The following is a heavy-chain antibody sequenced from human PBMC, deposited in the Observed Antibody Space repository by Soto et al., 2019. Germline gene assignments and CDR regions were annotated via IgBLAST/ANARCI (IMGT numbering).Heavy chain of an antibody. J-gene: IGHJ6*02. CDR1: GFDASVNY. Sequence: EVQLVESGGTLVQPGGSLRLSCAASGFDASVNYMAWVRQAPGKGLEWVSTINAGGNTFYADSVKGSFTISRDDSTNTPSLQMNSLRVEYTAMCYCVRENYYYGMDVWGPGTAVTVSS. V-gene: IGHV3-66*01. CDR3: VRENYYYGMDV. CDR2: INAGGNT.